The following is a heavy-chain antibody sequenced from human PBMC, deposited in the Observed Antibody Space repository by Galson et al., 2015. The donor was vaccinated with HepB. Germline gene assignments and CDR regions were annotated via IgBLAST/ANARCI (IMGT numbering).Heavy chain of an antibody. D-gene: IGHD1-26*01. Sequence: SVKVSCKASGFTFNSSAMQWVRQARGQRLEWIGWIVVGSGNTNYAQKFQERVTITRDMSTSTAYMELSSLRSEDTAVYYCAADSGSYYGGAFDIWGQGTMVTVSS. CDR3: AADSGSYYGGAFDI. J-gene: IGHJ3*02. CDR1: GFTFNSSA. CDR2: IVVGSGNT. V-gene: IGHV1-58*02.